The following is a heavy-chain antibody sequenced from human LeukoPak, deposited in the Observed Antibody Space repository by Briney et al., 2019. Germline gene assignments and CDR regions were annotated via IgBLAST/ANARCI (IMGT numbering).Heavy chain of an antibody. CDR2: IRSKAYGGTT. CDR3: IRDKDSGYDWGTLDY. D-gene: IGHD5-12*01. J-gene: IGHJ4*02. CDR1: GFTFGDYA. Sequence: PGRSLRLSCTASGFTFGDYAMSWVRQAPGKWLEWVGFIRSKAYGGTTEYAASVKGGFTISRDDSKSIAYLQMNSLKTEDTAVYYCIRDKDSGYDWGTLDYWGQGTLVTVSS. V-gene: IGHV3-49*04.